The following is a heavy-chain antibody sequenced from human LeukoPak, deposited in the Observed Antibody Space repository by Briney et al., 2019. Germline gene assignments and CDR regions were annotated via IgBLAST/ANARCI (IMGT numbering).Heavy chain of an antibody. CDR3: ARVHVDIVATDSFDY. CDR2: IYYSGST. D-gene: IGHD5-12*01. V-gene: IGHV4-39*07. CDR1: GGSISSSSYY. J-gene: IGHJ4*02. Sequence: PSETLPLTCTVSGGSISSSSYYWGWIRQPPGKGLEWIGSIYYSGSTYYNPSLKSRVTISVDTSKNQFSLKLSSVTAADTAVYYCARVHVDIVATDSFDYWGQGTLVTVSS.